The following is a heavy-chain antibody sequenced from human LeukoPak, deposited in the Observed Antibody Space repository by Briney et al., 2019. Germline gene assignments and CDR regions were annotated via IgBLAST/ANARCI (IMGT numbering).Heavy chain of an antibody. J-gene: IGHJ4*02. CDR1: GFTFSNAW. Sequence: GGSLRLSCAASGFTFSNAWMSWVRQAPGKGLEWVGRIKSKTDGGTTDYAAPVKGRFTISRDDSKNTLYLQMNSLKTEDTAVYYCTTDYYDSSGYYRFDYWGQGTLVTVSS. V-gene: IGHV3-15*01. D-gene: IGHD3-22*01. CDR3: TTDYYDSSGYYRFDY. CDR2: IKSKTDGGTT.